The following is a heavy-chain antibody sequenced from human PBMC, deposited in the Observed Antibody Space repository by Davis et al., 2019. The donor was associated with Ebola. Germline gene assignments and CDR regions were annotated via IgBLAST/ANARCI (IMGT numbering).Heavy chain of an antibody. Sequence: GESLKISCAASGFTFSNYAVNWVRQAPGKGLECISTIIGTAADTYYADSVKGRFTISRDNSKNTLYLQMNSLRAEDTAVYYCARRADYWGQGTLVTVSS. CDR2: IIGTAADT. J-gene: IGHJ4*02. V-gene: IGHV3-23*01. CDR3: ARRADY. CDR1: GFTFSNYA.